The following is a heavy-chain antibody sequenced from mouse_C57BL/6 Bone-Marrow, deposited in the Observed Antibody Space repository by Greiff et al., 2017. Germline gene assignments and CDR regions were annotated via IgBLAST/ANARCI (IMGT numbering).Heavy chain of an antibody. CDR1: GFSFNTYA. V-gene: IGHV10-1*01. CDR3: VRQARYAMDY. CDR2: IRSKSNNYAT. Sequence: VQLVESGGGLVQPKGSLKLSCAASGFSFNTYAMNWVRQAPGKGLEWVARIRSKSNNYATYYADSVKDRFTISRDDSESMLYLQMNNLKTEDTAMYYCVRQARYAMDYWGQGTSVTVSS. J-gene: IGHJ4*01.